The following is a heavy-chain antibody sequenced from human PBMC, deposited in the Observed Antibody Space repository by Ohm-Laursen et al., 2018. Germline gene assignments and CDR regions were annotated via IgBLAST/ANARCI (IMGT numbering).Heavy chain of an antibody. CDR3: ARDWFDRLLWLGARVLDY. V-gene: IGHV3-23*01. Sequence: SLRLSCAASGFTFSSYAMSWVRQAPGKGLEWVSGISGSGGSTYYADSVKGRFTISRDNSKNTLYLQMNSLRAEDTAVYYCARDWFDRLLWLGARVLDYWGQGTLVTVSS. D-gene: IGHD3-10*01. CDR2: ISGSGGST. CDR1: GFTFSSYA. J-gene: IGHJ4*02.